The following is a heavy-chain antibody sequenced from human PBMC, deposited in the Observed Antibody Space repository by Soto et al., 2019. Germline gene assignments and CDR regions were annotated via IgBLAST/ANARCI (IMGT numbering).Heavy chain of an antibody. CDR3: AKEGALGYCSSTSSYSLFFRATDV. V-gene: IGHV3-23*01. CDR1: GFTFSSYA. CDR2: ISGSGGST. Sequence: PGGSLRLSCAASGFTFSSYAMSWVRQAPGKGLEWVSAISGSGGSTYYADSVKGRFTISRDNSKNTLYLQMNSLRAEDTAVYYCAKEGALGYCSSTSSYSLFFRATDVWGKGTTVTVSS. D-gene: IGHD2-2*01. J-gene: IGHJ6*04.